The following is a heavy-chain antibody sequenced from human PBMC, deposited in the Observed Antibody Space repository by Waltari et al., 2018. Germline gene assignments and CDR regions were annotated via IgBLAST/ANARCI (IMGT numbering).Heavy chain of an antibody. CDR2: IDEDGKSL. Sequence: EVRLVESGGGLVRPGGSLRLSCGASGFTYSNFWMTWVRQAPGKGLEWVANIDEDGKSLYIVDSVQGRFTISRDNTKNSWYLQMNSLRVEDSAVDYCGKQSWRAAPYYLVSWCQGALVAVSS. D-gene: IGHD3-10*01. CDR1: GFTYSNFW. V-gene: IGHV3-7*03. CDR3: GKQSWRAAPYYLVS. J-gene: IGHJ5*02.